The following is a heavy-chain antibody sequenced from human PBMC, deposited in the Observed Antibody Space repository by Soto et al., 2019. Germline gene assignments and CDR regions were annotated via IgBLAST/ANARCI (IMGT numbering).Heavy chain of an antibody. CDR1: GFTFSSYA. J-gene: IGHJ6*03. V-gene: IGHV3-64*01. CDR3: ARDPKSRYYIDV. Sequence: EVQLVESGGGLVQPGGSLRLSCAASGFTFSSYAMHWVRQAPGKGLEYVSAISSNGGSTYYANSVKGRFTISRDKSKNTLYLQMGSLRAEDMAVYYCARDPKSRYYIDVWGKWSTVTVSS. CDR2: ISSNGGST.